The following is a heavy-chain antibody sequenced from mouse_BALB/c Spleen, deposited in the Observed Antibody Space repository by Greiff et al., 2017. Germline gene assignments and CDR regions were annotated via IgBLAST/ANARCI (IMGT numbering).Heavy chain of an antibody. CDR3: ARSRVRREYYFDY. V-gene: IGHV1-7*01. CDR2: INPSTGYT. J-gene: IGHJ2*01. CDR1: GYTFTSYW. Sequence: QVQLQQSGAELAKPGASVKMSCKASGYTFTSYWMHWVKQRPGQGLEWIGYINPSTGYTEYNQKFKDKATLTADKSSSTAYMQLSSLTSEDSAVYYCARSRVRREYYFDYWGQGTTLTVSS. D-gene: IGHD2-14*01.